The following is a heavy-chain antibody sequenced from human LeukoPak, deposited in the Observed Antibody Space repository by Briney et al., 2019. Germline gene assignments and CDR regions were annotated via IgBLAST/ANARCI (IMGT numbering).Heavy chain of an antibody. CDR1: GFIFTKYG. V-gene: IGHV1-18*01. J-gene: IGHJ3*02. CDR2: ISGYNGDT. CDR3: ARASAFDI. Sequence: ASVKVSCKASGFIFTKYGISWVRQAPGQGLEWVGWISGYNGDTNYAQKLQGRVTMTTDTSTTTAYMELRSLRSDDTAVYYCARASAFDIWGQGTMVTVSS.